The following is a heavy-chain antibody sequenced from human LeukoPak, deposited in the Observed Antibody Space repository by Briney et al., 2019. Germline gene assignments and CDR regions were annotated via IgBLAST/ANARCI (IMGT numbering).Heavy chain of an antibody. J-gene: IGHJ4*02. CDR1: GYSFTGYY. Sequence: ASVKVSCKASGYSFTGYYLDWVRQAPGQGLEWMGWINPKSGGTNYAQKFQGRVTMTRDTSISTAYMELSSLRSDDTAIYYCARRVFSGWGYYFDYWGQGTLVTASS. D-gene: IGHD6-19*01. CDR3: ARRVFSGWGYYFDY. V-gene: IGHV1-2*02. CDR2: INPKSGGT.